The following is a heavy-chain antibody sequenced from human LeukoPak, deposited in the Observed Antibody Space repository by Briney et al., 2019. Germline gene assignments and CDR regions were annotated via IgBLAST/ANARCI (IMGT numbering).Heavy chain of an antibody. Sequence: GGSLRLSCAASGFTFSSHGMHWVRQAPGKGLEWVGFIRSKAYGGTTEYAASVKGRFTISRDDSKSIAYLQMNSLKTEDTAVYYCTRDPYYYGSGSLPYYFDYWGQGTLVTVSS. CDR1: GFTFSSHG. CDR2: IRSKAYGGTT. D-gene: IGHD3-10*01. J-gene: IGHJ4*02. V-gene: IGHV3-49*04. CDR3: TRDPYYYGSGSLPYYFDY.